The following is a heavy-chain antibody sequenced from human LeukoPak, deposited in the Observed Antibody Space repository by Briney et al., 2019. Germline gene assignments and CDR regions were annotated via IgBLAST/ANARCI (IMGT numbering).Heavy chain of an antibody. Sequence: PGRSLRLSCAASGFTFSNYAMHWGRQAPGKGLEWVAVVAYDGSNKYYADSVKGRFTISRDNSKNTLYLQRNSLRAEDAAKYYCATIGDRRTGELYRIDYWGQGTLVTVSS. V-gene: IGHV3-30*04. CDR3: ATIGDRRTGELYRIDY. J-gene: IGHJ4*02. D-gene: IGHD7-27*01. CDR2: VAYDGSNK. CDR1: GFTFSNYA.